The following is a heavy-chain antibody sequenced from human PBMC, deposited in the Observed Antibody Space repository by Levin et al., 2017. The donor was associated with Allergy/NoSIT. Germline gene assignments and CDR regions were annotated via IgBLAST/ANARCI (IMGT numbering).Heavy chain of an antibody. J-gene: IGHJ4*02. CDR3: AKESPGTGTTSCFDY. CDR1: GFTFSSYA. CDR2: ISGSGGNT. D-gene: IGHD1-1*01. V-gene: IGHV3-23*01. Sequence: GESLKISCAASGFTFSSYAMSWVRQGPGKGLEWVSAISGSGGNTYYADSVKGRFTIPIDDSKTTLYLKLNSLRAEDTAVEYGAKESPGTGTTSCFDYWGQGTLVTVS.